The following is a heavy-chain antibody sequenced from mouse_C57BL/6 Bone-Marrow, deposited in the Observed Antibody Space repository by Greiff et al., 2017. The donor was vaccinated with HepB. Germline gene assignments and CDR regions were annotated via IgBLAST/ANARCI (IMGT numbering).Heavy chain of an antibody. J-gene: IGHJ4*01. CDR2: IRNKANGYTT. CDR1: GFTFTDYY. Sequence: EVQVVESGGGLVQPGGSLSLSCAASGFTFTDYYMSWVRQPPGKALEWLGFIRNKANGYTTEYSASVKGRFTISRDNSQSILYLQMNALRAEDSATYYCARYTPLAMDYWGQGTSVTVSS. V-gene: IGHV7-3*01. CDR3: ARYTPLAMDY.